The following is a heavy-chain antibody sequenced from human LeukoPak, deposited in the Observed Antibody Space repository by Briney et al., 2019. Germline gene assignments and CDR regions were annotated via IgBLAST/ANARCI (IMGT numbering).Heavy chain of an antibody. D-gene: IGHD1-26*01. Sequence: PGGSLRLSCEASGFIFTDYWMTWVRQAPGKGLEWVANIKQDGTEKYYVDSVKGQFTISRDNAKSSLYLQMDSLRGEDTAVYYCANAGPGLSYYAGYFDSWGQGTLVTVSS. CDR1: GFIFTDYW. CDR3: ANAGPGLSYYAGYFDS. J-gene: IGHJ4*02. V-gene: IGHV3-7*03. CDR2: IKQDGTEK.